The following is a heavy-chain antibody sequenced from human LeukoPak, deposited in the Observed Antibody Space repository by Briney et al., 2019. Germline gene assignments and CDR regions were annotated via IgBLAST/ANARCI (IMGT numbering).Heavy chain of an antibody. Sequence: SETLSLTCAVYGGSFSGYYWSWIRQPPGKGLEWIGYIYYSGGTNYNPSLKSRVTISVDTSKNQFSLKLSSVTAADTAVYYCARDYLFDPWGQGALVTVSS. V-gene: IGHV4-59*01. CDR1: GGSFSGYY. J-gene: IGHJ5*02. CDR3: ARDYLFDP. CDR2: IYYSGGT.